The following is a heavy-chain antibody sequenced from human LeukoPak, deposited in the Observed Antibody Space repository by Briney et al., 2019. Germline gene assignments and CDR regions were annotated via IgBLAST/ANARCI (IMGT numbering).Heavy chain of an antibody. Sequence: GGSLRLSCAASGFTFSSYGMHWVRQALGKGLEWVAVIWYDGSNKYYADSVKGRFTISRDNSKNMLFLQMSSLRAEDTAVYYCARDPSSYYDSSAYAPPDYWGQGTLVTVSS. D-gene: IGHD3-22*01. CDR1: GFTFSSYG. J-gene: IGHJ4*02. CDR2: IWYDGSNK. V-gene: IGHV3-33*01. CDR3: ARDPSSYYDSSAYAPPDY.